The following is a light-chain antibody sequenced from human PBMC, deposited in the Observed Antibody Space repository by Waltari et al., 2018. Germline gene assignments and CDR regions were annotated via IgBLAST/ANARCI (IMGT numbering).Light chain of an antibody. CDR3: SSYTSSSTFSVV. CDR2: EVS. CDR1: SSYVGGYDY. Sequence: QSALTQPASVSGSPGQSITISCTGTSSYVGGYDYVSWYQQHPGKAPKLMIYEVSNRPSGVSNRFSGSKSGNTASLTISGLQAEDEADYSCSSYTSSSTFSVVFGGGTKLTVL. V-gene: IGLV2-14*01. J-gene: IGLJ2*01.